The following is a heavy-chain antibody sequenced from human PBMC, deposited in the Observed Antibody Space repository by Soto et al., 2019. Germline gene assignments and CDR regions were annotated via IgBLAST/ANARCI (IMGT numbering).Heavy chain of an antibody. V-gene: IGHV3-30*18. CDR3: AKDQASGYYGMDV. CDR1: GFTFSNYG. J-gene: IGHJ6*02. CDR2: ISYDGSNK. Sequence: QVQLVESGGGVVQPGRSLRLSCAASGFTFSNYGMHWVRQAPGKGLEWVAVISYDGSNKYYADSVQGRFPISRDNSKNTLYRQMNSLRAEDTAVYYCAKDQASGYYGMDVWGQGTTVTVSS.